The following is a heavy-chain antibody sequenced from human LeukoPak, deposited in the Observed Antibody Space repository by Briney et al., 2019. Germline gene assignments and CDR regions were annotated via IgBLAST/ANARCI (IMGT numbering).Heavy chain of an antibody. V-gene: IGHV3-33*01. CDR3: TIVPISMVRGVSYHFDY. J-gene: IGHJ4*02. CDR2: IWYDGSNK. CDR1: GFTFSIYG. Sequence: GGSLRLSCAASGFTFSIYGMHWVRQAPGKGLECVAIIWYDGSNKYYPDSVKGRFTVSRDNSRNTLYLQMNSLRVEDTAVYYCTIVPISMVRGVSYHFDYWGQGSLVTVSS. D-gene: IGHD3-10*01.